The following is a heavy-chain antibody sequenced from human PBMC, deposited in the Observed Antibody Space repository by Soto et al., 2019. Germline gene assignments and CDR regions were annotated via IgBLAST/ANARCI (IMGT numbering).Heavy chain of an antibody. CDR2: IYYSGIT. Sequence: QTPGKGLEWMGYIYYSGITNYTPSLKSRVTISVDTSKNQFSLKLSSVTAADTAVYYCARGFFDLGSRGAFDIWGQRTMV. D-gene: IGHD3-3*01. V-gene: IGHV4-59*01. CDR3: ARGFFDLGSRGAFDI. J-gene: IGHJ3*02.